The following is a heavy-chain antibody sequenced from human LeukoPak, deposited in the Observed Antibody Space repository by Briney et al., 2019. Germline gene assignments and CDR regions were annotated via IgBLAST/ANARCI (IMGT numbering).Heavy chain of an antibody. CDR2: VRGSGGSA. CDR1: GFTFSSYA. CDR3: AKPSADCGDCYDLNAFDI. V-gene: IGHV3-23*01. Sequence: GGSLRLSCAASGFTFSSYAMSWVRPAPGTGQWWVSAVRGSGGSAYYADSVKGRFSISRDNSKNTLYLQMNSLRADDTAVYYCAKPSADCGDCYDLNAFDIWGQGTMVTVSS. J-gene: IGHJ3*02. D-gene: IGHD2-21*02.